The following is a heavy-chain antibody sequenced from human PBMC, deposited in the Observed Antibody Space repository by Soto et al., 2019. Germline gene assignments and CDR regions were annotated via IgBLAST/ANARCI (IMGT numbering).Heavy chain of an antibody. J-gene: IGHJ4*02. CDR2: IGSSGSTI. D-gene: IGHD6-6*01. Sequence: HPGGSLRLSCAASGFTFSSFEMNWVRQAPGKGLEWVSKIGSSGSTIWYADSVKGRFTISRDNAKNSLYLQMNSLRGGDTAVYYCARATYSSSYYFDSWGQGTLVTVSS. CDR1: GFTFSSFE. CDR3: ARATYSSSYYFDS. V-gene: IGHV3-48*03.